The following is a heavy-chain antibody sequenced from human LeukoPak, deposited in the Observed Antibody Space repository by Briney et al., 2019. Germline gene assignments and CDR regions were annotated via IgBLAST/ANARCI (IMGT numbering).Heavy chain of an antibody. D-gene: IGHD3-10*01. J-gene: IGHJ4*02. CDR3: AKDLGIYYYGSGSYSPFDY. Sequence: GGSLRLSCAASGFTFSSYGMSWVRQAPGKGLEGVSAISGRGGSTYYADPVKGRFTIARGNFKNTLYLQMNSLRAEDTAVYYCAKDLGIYYYGSGSYSPFDYWGQGTLVTVSS. CDR1: GFTFSSYG. V-gene: IGHV3-23*01. CDR2: ISGRGGST.